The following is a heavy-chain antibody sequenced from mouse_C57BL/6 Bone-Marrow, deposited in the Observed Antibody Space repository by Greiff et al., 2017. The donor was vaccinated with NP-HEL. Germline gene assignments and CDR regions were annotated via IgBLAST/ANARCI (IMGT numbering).Heavy chain of an antibody. V-gene: IGHV5-4*01. D-gene: IGHD1-1*01. Sequence: EVKLVESGGGLVKPGGSLKLSCAASGFTFSSYAMSWVRQTPEKRLEWVATISDGGSYTYYPDNVKGRFTISSDNATNNLYLQMSHLKSEDTAMYYCARDTVVAVDYWGQGTTLTVAS. J-gene: IGHJ2*01. CDR2: ISDGGSYT. CDR1: GFTFSSYA. CDR3: ARDTVVAVDY.